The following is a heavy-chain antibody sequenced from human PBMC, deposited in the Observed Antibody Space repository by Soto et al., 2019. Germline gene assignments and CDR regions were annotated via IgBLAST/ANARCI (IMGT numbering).Heavy chain of an antibody. CDR3: ARDLYYYDSSGSTGFDY. J-gene: IGHJ4*02. CDR1: GFTFSSYG. V-gene: IGHV3-33*01. D-gene: IGHD3-22*01. Sequence: GGSLRLSCAASGFTFSSYGMHWFRQAPGKGLEWVAVIWYDGSNKYYADSVKGRFTISRDNSKNTLYLQMNSLRAEDTAVYYCARDLYYYDSSGSTGFDYWGQGTLVTVSS. CDR2: IWYDGSNK.